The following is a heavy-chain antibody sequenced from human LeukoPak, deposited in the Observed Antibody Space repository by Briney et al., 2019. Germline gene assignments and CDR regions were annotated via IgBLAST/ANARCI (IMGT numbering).Heavy chain of an antibody. CDR3: ATTGYCSGGSCYAEYFQH. CDR1: GDSIRTYY. V-gene: IGHV4-59*08. Sequence: MPSETLSLTCTVSGDSIRTYYWGWIRQPPGKGLEWIGYIYYRGNTNYNPSLKSRVTISVDTSKNQFSLKLSSVTAADTAVYYCATTGYCSGGSCYAEYFQHWGQGTLVTVSS. D-gene: IGHD2-15*01. J-gene: IGHJ1*01. CDR2: IYYRGNT.